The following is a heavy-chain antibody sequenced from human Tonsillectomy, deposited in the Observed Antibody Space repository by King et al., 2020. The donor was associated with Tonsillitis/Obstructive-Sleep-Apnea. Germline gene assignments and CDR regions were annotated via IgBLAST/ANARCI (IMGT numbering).Heavy chain of an antibody. CDR1: GFTFSSYA. D-gene: IGHD4-17*01. Sequence: QLVQSGGGVVQPGRSLRLSCAASGFTFSSYAMHWVRQAPGKGLEWVAVISYDGSNKYYADSVKGRFTISRDNSKNTLYLQMNSLRAEDTAVYYCARANYGDYSSFDYWGQGTLVTVSS. CDR3: ARANYGDYSSFDY. J-gene: IGHJ4*02. CDR2: ISYDGSNK. V-gene: IGHV3-30*01.